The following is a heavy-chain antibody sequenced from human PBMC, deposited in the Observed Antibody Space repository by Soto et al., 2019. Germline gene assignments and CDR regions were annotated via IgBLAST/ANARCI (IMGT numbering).Heavy chain of an antibody. CDR3: ARGDFYSGDL. CDR2: INEDESEK. CDR1: GFTFRRYW. D-gene: IGHD4-4*01. Sequence: EVQLVESGGGLVQPGGSLRLSCVASGFTFRRYWMSWVRQAPGKGLEWVANINEDESEKNYVDSVKGRFTISRDNAKNSLYLQMNSRRAEDTARYFCARGDFYSGDLWGQGTLVTVSP. V-gene: IGHV3-7*05. J-gene: IGHJ5*02.